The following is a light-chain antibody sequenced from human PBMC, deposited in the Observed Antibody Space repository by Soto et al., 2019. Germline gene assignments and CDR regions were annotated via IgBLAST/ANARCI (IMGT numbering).Light chain of an antibody. J-gene: IGLJ3*02. CDR3: SSFASSNTWV. CDR2: EVT. CDR1: SSDVGAYNY. V-gene: IGLV2-8*01. Sequence: QSALTQPPSASGSPGQSVTISCTGTSSDVGAYNYVSWYQQHAGKAPKLVIYEVTKRPSGVPDRFSGSKSANTASLTVSGHQAEDEGDYYCSSFASSNTWVFGGGTKLTVL.